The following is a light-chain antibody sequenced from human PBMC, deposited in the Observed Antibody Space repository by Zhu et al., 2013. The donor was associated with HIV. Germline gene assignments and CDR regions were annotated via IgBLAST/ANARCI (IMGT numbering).Light chain of an antibody. CDR2: GAS. CDR3: QQYDSSPQVT. Sequence: EIVLTQSPGTLSLSPGERATLSCRASQTITTSSLAWYQQKPGQAPRLLIFGASTRATGIPDRFSGSGSGTDFTLTISRLEPADLGVYYCQQYDSSPQVTFGPGTRVEIK. J-gene: IGKJ3*01. V-gene: IGKV3-20*01. CDR1: QTITTSS.